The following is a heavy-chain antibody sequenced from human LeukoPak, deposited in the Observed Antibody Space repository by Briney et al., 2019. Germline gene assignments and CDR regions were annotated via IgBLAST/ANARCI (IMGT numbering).Heavy chain of an antibody. Sequence: RGSLRLSCAASGFTFSSYSMNSGRQAPGKGLEWVSSISSSSSYIYYADSVKGRFTISRDNAKNSLYLQMNSLRAEDTAVYYCARDPPYYYDSSPFSAQRKYYYGMDVWGQGTTVTVSS. CDR2: ISSSSSYI. J-gene: IGHJ6*02. V-gene: IGHV3-21*01. D-gene: IGHD3-22*01. CDR3: ARDPPYYYDSSPFSAQRKYYYGMDV. CDR1: GFTFSSYS.